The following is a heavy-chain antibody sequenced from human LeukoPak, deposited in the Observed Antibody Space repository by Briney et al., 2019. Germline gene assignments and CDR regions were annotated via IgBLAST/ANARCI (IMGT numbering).Heavy chain of an antibody. Sequence: GGSLRLSCAASGFTFSSYAMSWVRQAPGKGLEWVSAISGSGGSTYYADSVKGRFTISRDNSKNTLYLQMNSLRAEDTAVYYCAKDFLSSSGSSWFDPWGRGTLVTVSS. CDR3: AKDFLSSSGSSWFDP. V-gene: IGHV3-23*01. CDR2: ISGSGGST. J-gene: IGHJ5*02. CDR1: GFTFSSYA. D-gene: IGHD6-19*01.